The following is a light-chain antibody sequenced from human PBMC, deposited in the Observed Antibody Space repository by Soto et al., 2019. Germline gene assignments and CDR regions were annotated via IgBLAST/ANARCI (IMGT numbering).Light chain of an antibody. CDR3: QQSYSAPFT. V-gene: IGKV1-39*01. J-gene: IGKJ3*01. Sequence: DIQMTQAPSSLSASVGDRVTITCQASHDIGYYLKWYQHKPAKAPKLLIYDAYHCETGVPSRFSGGGSGTDFTLTISSLHLEDVATYYCQQSYSAPFTFGPGTKVDIK. CDR1: HDIGYY. CDR2: DAY.